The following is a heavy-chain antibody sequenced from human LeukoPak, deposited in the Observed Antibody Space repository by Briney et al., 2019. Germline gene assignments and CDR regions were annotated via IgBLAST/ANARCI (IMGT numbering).Heavy chain of an antibody. V-gene: IGHV3-53*01. Sequence: GGSLRLSRAASGFTVSGNYITWVRQAPGEGLEWVSIIYSGGTTKYADSVRGRFTISRDKSKNTVHLQMNSLRAEDTAVYYCATSPSIMTAFRDWGQGTLVTVSS. J-gene: IGHJ1*01. CDR1: GFTVSGNY. CDR2: IYSGGTT. D-gene: IGHD3-16*01. CDR3: ATSPSIMTAFRD.